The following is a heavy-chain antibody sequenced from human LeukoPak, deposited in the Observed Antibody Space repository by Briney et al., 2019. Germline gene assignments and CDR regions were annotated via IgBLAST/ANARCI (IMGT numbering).Heavy chain of an antibody. D-gene: IGHD5-18*01. J-gene: IGHJ6*04. CDR1: GYTFTGYY. CDR2: INPNSGGT. Sequence: GASVKVSCKASGYTFTGYYMHWVRQAPGQGLEWMGWINPNSGGTNYAQKFQGRVTMTRDTSISTAYMELSRLRSDDTAVYYCARDQKWIQLWLNLGPLDVWGKGTTVTVSS. V-gene: IGHV1-2*02. CDR3: ARDQKWIQLWLNLGPLDV.